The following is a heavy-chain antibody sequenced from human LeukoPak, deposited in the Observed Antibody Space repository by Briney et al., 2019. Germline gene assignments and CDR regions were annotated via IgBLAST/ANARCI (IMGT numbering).Heavy chain of an antibody. CDR1: GFTFSNHA. D-gene: IGHD2-2*01. V-gene: IGHV3-30*14. CDR2: VSTDGNTK. Sequence: GGSLRLSCVASGFTFSNHAMHWVRQAPDKGLEWVAVVSTDGNTKFYADSVKGRFTISRDSSKNTLYLQMNSLRAEDTAVYYCASSIAQVAAMPDAFDIWGQGTMVTVSS. J-gene: IGHJ3*02. CDR3: ASSIAQVAAMPDAFDI.